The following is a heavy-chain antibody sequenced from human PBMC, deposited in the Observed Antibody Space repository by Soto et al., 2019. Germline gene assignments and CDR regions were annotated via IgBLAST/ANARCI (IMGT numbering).Heavy chain of an antibody. V-gene: IGHV4-31*03. CDR3: ARVEGKTNWFDP. CDR2: IYYSGST. Sequence: SETLSLTCTVSGGSISSGGYYWSWIRQHPGKGLEWIGYIYYSGSTYYNPSPKSRVTISVDTSKNQFSLKLSSVTAADTAVYYCARVEGKTNWFDPWGQGTLVTVSS. CDR1: GGSISSGGYY. J-gene: IGHJ5*02.